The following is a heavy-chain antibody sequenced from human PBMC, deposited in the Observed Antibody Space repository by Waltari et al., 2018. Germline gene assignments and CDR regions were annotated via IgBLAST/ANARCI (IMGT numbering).Heavy chain of an antibody. V-gene: IGHV3-30*18. CDR2: ISYDGSNK. CDR1: GFTFSSYG. D-gene: IGHD4-17*01. CDR3: AKEHDYGDYEGFDP. Sequence: QVQLVESGGGVVQPGRSLRLSCAASGFTFSSYGMHWVRQAPGKGLEWVAVISYDGSNKYYADSVKGRFTISRDNSKNTLYLQMNSLRAEDTAVYYCAKEHDYGDYEGFDPWGQGTLVTVSS. J-gene: IGHJ5*02.